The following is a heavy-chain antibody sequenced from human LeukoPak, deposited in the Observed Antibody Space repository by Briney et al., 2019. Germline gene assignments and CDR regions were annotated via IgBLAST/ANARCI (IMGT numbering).Heavy chain of an antibody. CDR1: GFTFSSYG. CDR3: AKRRGLGFVTFWGYMDV. Sequence: GGSLRLSCAASGFTFSSYGMSWVRQAPGKGLEWVSAISGSGGSTYYADSVKGRFTISRDNSKNTLYLQMNSLRAEDTAVYYCAKRRGLGFVTFWGYMDVWGKGTTVTISS. J-gene: IGHJ6*03. D-gene: IGHD3-10*01. CDR2: ISGSGGST. V-gene: IGHV3-23*01.